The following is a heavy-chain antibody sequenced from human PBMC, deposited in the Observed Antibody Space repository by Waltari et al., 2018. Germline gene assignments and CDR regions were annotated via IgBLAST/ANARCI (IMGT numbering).Heavy chain of an antibody. D-gene: IGHD3-22*01. V-gene: IGHV4-61*02. CDR1: GGSISSGSYY. CDR2: IYTSGST. J-gene: IGHJ4*02. Sequence: QVQLQESGPGLVKPSQTLSLTCTVSGGSISSGSYYWSWIRQPAGKGLEWIGRIYTSGSTNYNPSLKSRVTISVDTSKNQCSLKLSSVTAADTAVYYCARAPHYYDSSGYDYWGQGTLVTVSS. CDR3: ARAPHYYDSSGYDY.